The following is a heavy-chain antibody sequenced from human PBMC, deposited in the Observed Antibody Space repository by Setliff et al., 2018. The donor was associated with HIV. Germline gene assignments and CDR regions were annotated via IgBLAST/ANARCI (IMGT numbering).Heavy chain of an antibody. J-gene: IGHJ4*02. V-gene: IGHV1-3*01. CDR3: ARDPSNTSGWLPYYDY. CDR2: INAGNGNT. Sequence: ASVKVSCKASGYTFTGYAMHWVRQAPGQRLEWMGWINAGNGNTKYSQKFQGRVTITADESTSTSYMELSSLRSDDTSVYYCARDPSNTSGWLPYYDYWGQGTLVTVSS. CDR1: GYTFTGYA. D-gene: IGHD6-19*01.